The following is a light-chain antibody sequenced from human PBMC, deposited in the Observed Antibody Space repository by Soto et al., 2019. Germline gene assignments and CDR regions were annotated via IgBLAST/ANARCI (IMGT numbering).Light chain of an antibody. Sequence: AIQLTQSPSSRSASVGDRVSITCRASQCISSALAWYQHKPGKAPKILLYDASSLQSGVPSRFSGSESGTECTLTISSLQPEDFATYYCQQLKTYPFTFGQGTRLEIK. CDR3: QQLKTYPFT. J-gene: IGKJ5*01. CDR1: QCISSA. V-gene: IGKV1-13*02. CDR2: DAS.